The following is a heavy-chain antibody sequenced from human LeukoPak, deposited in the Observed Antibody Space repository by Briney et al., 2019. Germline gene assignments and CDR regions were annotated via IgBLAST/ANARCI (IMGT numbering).Heavy chain of an antibody. CDR3: AALSGASPTGLDY. J-gene: IGHJ4*02. D-gene: IGHD3-10*01. CDR2: ISRSSSNI. Sequence: GGSLRLSCAASGFTFSSYSMNWVRQAPGKGLEGVSSISRSSSNIYYADSVQGRFTISRDNAKNSLYLQMNSLRAEDTAVYYCAALSGASPTGLDYWGQGTLVTVSS. V-gene: IGHV3-21*01. CDR1: GFTFSSYS.